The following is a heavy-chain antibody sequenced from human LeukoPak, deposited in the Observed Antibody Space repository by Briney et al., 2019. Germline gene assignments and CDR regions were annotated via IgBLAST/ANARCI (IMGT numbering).Heavy chain of an antibody. V-gene: IGHV4-59*08. J-gene: IGHJ4*02. CDR1: GGSISSYY. Sequence: SETLSLTCTVSGGSISSYYWSWIRQPPGKGLEWIGYIYYSGSTNYNPSLKSRVTISVDTSKNPFSLKLSSVTAADTAVYYCARQVEMATTYFDYWGQGTLVTVPS. D-gene: IGHD5-24*01. CDR2: IYYSGST. CDR3: ARQVEMATTYFDY.